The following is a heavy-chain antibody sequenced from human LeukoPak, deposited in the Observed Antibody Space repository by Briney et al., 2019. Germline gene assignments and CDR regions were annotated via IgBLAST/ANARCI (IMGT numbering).Heavy chain of an antibody. CDR2: ISYDGSNK. Sequence: GGSLRLSCAASGFTFSSYGVHWVRQAPGKGLEWVAVISYDGSNKYYADSVKGRFSTSRDNSKNTLYLQMNSLRAEDTAVYYCARDPVLRFLEWLLIRYYFDYWGQGTLVTVSS. D-gene: IGHD3-3*01. V-gene: IGHV3-30*19. J-gene: IGHJ4*02. CDR3: ARDPVLRFLEWLLIRYYFDY. CDR1: GFTFSSYG.